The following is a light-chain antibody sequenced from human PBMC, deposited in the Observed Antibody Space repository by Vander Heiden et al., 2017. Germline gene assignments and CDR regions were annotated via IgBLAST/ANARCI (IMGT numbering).Light chain of an antibody. CDR3: AACDDSLSASYV. V-gene: IGLV1-47*01. CDR1: SSNIGSNY. Sequence: QSVLTQPPSASVTPGQRVTISCSGSSSNIGSNYVYWFQHFPGTAPKLLIYGNNQRPSGVPDRFSASKSGTSASLAISGLRSEDEAGYYCAACDDSLSASYVFETGTKVAVL. J-gene: IGLJ1*01. CDR2: GNN.